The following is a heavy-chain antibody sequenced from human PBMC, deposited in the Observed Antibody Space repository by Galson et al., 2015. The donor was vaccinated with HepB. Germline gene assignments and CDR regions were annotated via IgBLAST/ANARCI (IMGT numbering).Heavy chain of an antibody. CDR3: ARNYFPSVISPFDS. Sequence: SLRLSCAASGFTFDDYAMHWVRQAPGKGPEWVSGISRSSDSLVYADSVKGRFTISRENAKNSLYLQMNSLRAEDTAFYYCARNYFPSVISPFDSWGQGTLVTVSS. CDR1: GFTFDDYA. CDR2: ISRSSDSL. D-gene: IGHD2-21*01. V-gene: IGHV3-9*01. J-gene: IGHJ4*02.